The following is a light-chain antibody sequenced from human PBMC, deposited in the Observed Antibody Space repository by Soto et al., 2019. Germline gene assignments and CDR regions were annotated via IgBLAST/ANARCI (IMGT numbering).Light chain of an antibody. J-gene: IGKJ5*01. CDR2: GAS. CDR1: QSVSSN. Sequence: EIVMTQSPATLSVSPGERAPLSCRASQSVSSNLAWYQQKPGQAPRLLIYGASTRATGFPARFSGSGSGTEFALTISSLQSEDFAVYYCQQYNNWPPITFGQGTRLEIK. CDR3: QQYNNWPPIT. V-gene: IGKV3-15*01.